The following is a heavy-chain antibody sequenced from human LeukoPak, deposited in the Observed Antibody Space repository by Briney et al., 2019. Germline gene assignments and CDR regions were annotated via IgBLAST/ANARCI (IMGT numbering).Heavy chain of an antibody. CDR2: IYYSGST. CDR1: GGSISSYY. CDR3: ARTLDY. Sequence: SSETLSLTCTVSGGSISSYYWSWIRQPPGKGLEWIGYIYYSGSTNCNPSLKSRVTISVDTSKNQFSLKLSSVTAADTAVYYCARTLDYWGQGTLVTVSS. V-gene: IGHV4-59*01. J-gene: IGHJ4*02.